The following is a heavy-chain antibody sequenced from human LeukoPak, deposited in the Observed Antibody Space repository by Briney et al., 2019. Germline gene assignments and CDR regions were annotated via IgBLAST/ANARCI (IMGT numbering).Heavy chain of an antibody. CDR1: GYTFTSYG. D-gene: IGHD5-12*01. CDR2: ISAYNGNT. J-gene: IGHJ4*02. Sequence: ASVKDSCKTSGYTFTSYGISWVRQAPGQGLEWMGWISAYNGNTNYAKKLQGRVTMTTDTSTSTDYMELRSLRSDDTAVYYCARLERGYSSFDYWGQGTLVTVSS. CDR3: ARLERGYSSFDY. V-gene: IGHV1-18*01.